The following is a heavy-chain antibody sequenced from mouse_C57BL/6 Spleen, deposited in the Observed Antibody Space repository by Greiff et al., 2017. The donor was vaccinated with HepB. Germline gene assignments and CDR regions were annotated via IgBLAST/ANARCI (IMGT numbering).Heavy chain of an antibody. V-gene: IGHV5-17*01. CDR3: ARTGGSSRYWYFDV. Sequence: EVQLQESGGGLVKPGGSLKLSCAASGFTFSDYGMHWVRQAPEKGLEWVAYISSGSSTIYYADTVKGRFTISRDNAKNTLFLQMTSLRSEDTAMYYCARTGGSSRYWYFDVWGTGTTVTVSS. CDR1: GFTFSDYG. D-gene: IGHD1-1*01. J-gene: IGHJ1*03. CDR2: ISSGSSTI.